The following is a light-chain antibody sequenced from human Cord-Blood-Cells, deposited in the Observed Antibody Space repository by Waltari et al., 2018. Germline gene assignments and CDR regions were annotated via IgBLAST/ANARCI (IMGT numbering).Light chain of an antibody. Sequence: DIQMTQSPSSLSASVGDRVTITCQASQVISNYLNWYQQKPGKAPKLLIYDASNLETGVPSMFSGSGSGTDFTFTISSLQPEDIATYYCKQYDNLPFTFGPGTKVEIK. J-gene: IGKJ3*01. CDR3: KQYDNLPFT. V-gene: IGKV1-33*01. CDR1: QVISNY. CDR2: DAS.